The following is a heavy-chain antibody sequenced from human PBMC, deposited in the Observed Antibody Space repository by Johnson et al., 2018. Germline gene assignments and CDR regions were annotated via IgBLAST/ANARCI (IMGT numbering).Heavy chain of an antibody. Sequence: VQLLESGGGVVQPGRSLRLSCAASGFTFSSYGMHWVRQAPGKGLEWVAVIWYDGSNKYYADSVKGRFTISRDNSKNTLYLQMNSLRAEDTAVYYCARDPYFDTGDYYYYMDVWGKGTTVTVSS. CDR3: ARDPYFDTGDYYYYMDV. CDR2: IWYDGSNK. CDR1: GFTFSSYG. V-gene: IGHV3-33*01. D-gene: IGHD3-9*01. J-gene: IGHJ6*03.